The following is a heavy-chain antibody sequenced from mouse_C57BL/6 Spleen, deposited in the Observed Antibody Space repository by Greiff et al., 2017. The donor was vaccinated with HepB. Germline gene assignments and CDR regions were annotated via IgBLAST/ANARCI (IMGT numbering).Heavy chain of an antibody. Sequence: EVQLQESGGGLVKPGGSLKLSCAASGFTFSSYAMSWVRQTPEKRLEWVATISDGGSYTYYPDNVKGRFTISRDNAKNNLYLQMSHLKSEDTAMYYCARDGYYVRFAYWGQGTLVTVSA. CDR1: GFTFSSYA. V-gene: IGHV5-4*01. CDR3: ARDGYYVRFAY. CDR2: ISDGGSYT. D-gene: IGHD2-3*01. J-gene: IGHJ3*01.